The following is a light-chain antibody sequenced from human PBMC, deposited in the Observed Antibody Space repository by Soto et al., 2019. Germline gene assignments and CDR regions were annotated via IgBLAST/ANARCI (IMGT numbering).Light chain of an antibody. J-gene: IGKJ5*01. Sequence: EVVMRQSPATLSVSPGEGATLSCRASQGIGDTLAWYQHKAGQPPRLLIYGSSTRATGVPDRFSGSGSGTEFALIISSLQSEDVAVYYCQQYSNWPPAITFGQGTRLEIK. CDR1: QGIGDT. V-gene: IGKV3-15*01. CDR2: GSS. CDR3: QQYSNWPPAIT.